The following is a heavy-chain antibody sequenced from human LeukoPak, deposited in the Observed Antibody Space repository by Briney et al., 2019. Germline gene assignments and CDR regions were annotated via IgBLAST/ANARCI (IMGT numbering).Heavy chain of an antibody. D-gene: IGHD3-3*01. CDR2: FDPEDGEI. CDR1: GYTLTELS. CDR3: ATLITIFGVVPYYFDY. Sequence: ASVKVSCKVSGYTLTELSMHWVRQAPGKGLEWMGGFDPEDGEIIYAQKFQGRVTMTEDTSTDTAYMELSSLRSEDTAVYYCATLITIFGVVPYYFDYWGQGTLVTVSS. J-gene: IGHJ4*02. V-gene: IGHV1-24*01.